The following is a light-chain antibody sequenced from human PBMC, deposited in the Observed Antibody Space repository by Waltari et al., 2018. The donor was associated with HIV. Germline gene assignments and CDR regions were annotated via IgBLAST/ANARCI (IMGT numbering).Light chain of an antibody. V-gene: IGLV2-14*01. Sequence: QSALTQPASVSESPGPSITTSCTGTSSDVGAYNFVSWYPHHPGKVPETLISEVSNRPSGISVRVSGSKSGNTASLTISGLRAEDEADYYCSSFTRRNNGIFGGGTKLTVL. CDR1: SSDVGAYNF. J-gene: IGLJ2*01. CDR2: EVS. CDR3: SSFTRRNNGI.